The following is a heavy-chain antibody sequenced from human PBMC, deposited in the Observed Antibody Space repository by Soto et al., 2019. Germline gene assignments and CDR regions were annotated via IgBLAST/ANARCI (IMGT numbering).Heavy chain of an antibody. J-gene: IGHJ4*02. CDR3: ARRSTVTTPLGY. CDR1: GFTFSSYS. Sequence: EVQLVESGGGLVKPGGSPRLSCAASGFTFSSYSMNWVRQAPGKGLEWVSSISSSSSYIYYADSVKGRFTISRDNAKNSLYLQMNSLRAEDTAVYYCARRSTVTTPLGYWGQGTLVTVSS. D-gene: IGHD4-17*01. CDR2: ISSSSSYI. V-gene: IGHV3-21*01.